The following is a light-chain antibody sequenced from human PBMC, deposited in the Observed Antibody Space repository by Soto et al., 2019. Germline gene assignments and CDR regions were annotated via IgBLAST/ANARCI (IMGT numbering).Light chain of an antibody. Sequence: EIVLTQSPATLSLSPGERVTLSCRASQSVSSYFAWYQQKPGLAPRLLIYDASTRAAGIPARFSGSSSGTAFTLAITSLVTDDVAVYYCQQRSDCPPTSGGGTKVEIK. CDR2: DAS. V-gene: IGKV3-11*01. J-gene: IGKJ4*01. CDR1: QSVSSY. CDR3: QQRSDCPPT.